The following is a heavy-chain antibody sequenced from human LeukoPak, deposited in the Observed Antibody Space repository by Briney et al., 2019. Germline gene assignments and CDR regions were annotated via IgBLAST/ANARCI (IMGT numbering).Heavy chain of an antibody. CDR3: ARNLKEYYDSSGYYVN. J-gene: IGHJ4*02. Sequence: SETLSLTCAVSGGSISSSNWWSWVRQPPGKGLEWIGEIYHSGSTNYNPSLKSRVTISVDKSKNQFSLKLSSVTAADTAVYYCARNLKEYYDSSGYYVNWGQGTLVTVSS. D-gene: IGHD3-22*01. V-gene: IGHV4-4*02. CDR2: IYHSGST. CDR1: GGSISSSNW.